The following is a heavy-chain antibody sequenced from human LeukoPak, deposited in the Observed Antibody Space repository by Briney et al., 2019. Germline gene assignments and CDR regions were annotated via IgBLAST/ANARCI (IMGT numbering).Heavy chain of an antibody. V-gene: IGHV4-30-2*02. J-gene: IGHJ6*02. CDR2: IYHSGST. Sequence: SETLSLTCTVSGGSISSGGYYWCWIRQPPGKGLEWIGYIYHSGSTYYNPSLKSRVTISVDTSKNQFSLKLSSVTAADTAVYYCASNYYGSDYGMDVWGQGTTVTVSS. D-gene: IGHD3-10*01. CDR1: GGSISSGGYY. CDR3: ASNYYGSDYGMDV.